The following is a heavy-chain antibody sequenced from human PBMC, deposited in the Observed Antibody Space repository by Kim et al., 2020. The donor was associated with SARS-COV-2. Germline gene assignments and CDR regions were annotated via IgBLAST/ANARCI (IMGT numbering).Heavy chain of an antibody. V-gene: IGHV5-51*01. J-gene: IGHJ3*02. CDR3: ARRSWGTPFQDAFDI. CDR1: GYSFTSYW. D-gene: IGHD7-27*01. Sequence: GESLKISCKGSGYSFTSYWIGWVRQMPGKGLEWMGIIYPGDSDTRYSPSFQGQVTISADKSISTAYLQWSSLKASDTAMYYCARRSWGTPFQDAFDIWGQGTMVTVSS. CDR2: IYPGDSDT.